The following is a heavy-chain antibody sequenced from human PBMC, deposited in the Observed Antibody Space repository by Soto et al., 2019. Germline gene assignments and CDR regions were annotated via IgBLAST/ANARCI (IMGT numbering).Heavy chain of an antibody. Sequence: SETLSLTCTVSGGSVTSGTYYWSWIRQPPGKGLEWIGYIFYTGSTNYNPSLKSRVTIAIDTSKNQFSLKLSSVTAADTAVYYCARGVGHFMXVPSRFDYWGQGTLVTVSS. J-gene: IGHJ4*02. V-gene: IGHV4-61*01. CDR3: ARGVGHFMXVPSRFDY. CDR2: IFYTGST. CDR1: GGSVTSGTYY. D-gene: IGHD3-3*02.